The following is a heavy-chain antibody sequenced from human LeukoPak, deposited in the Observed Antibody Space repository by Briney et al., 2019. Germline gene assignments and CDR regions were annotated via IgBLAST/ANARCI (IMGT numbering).Heavy chain of an antibody. D-gene: IGHD3-10*01. CDR3: AKEGAGPGGKGYAFDV. J-gene: IGHJ3*01. CDR1: GFTFSSYA. Sequence: PGGSLRLSCAASGFTFSSYAMLWVRQAPGKGLEWVAVISYDGSNKYYADSVKGRFTISRDNSRNTLYLQMNSLRAEDTALYYCAKEGAGPGGKGYAFDVWGQGTMVTVSS. V-gene: IGHV3-30-3*01. CDR2: ISYDGSNK.